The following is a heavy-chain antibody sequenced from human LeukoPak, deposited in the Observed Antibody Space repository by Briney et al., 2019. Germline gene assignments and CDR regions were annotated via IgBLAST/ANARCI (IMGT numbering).Heavy chain of an antibody. Sequence: SETLSLTCAVYGGSFSGYYWSWIRQPPGKGLEWIGEINYSGSTNYNPSLKSRVTISVDTSKNQFSLKLSSVTAADTAVYYCARAFTYYDILTGYYEPHTTLDYWGQGTLVTVSS. D-gene: IGHD3-9*01. CDR2: INYSGST. CDR1: GGSFSGYY. V-gene: IGHV4-34*01. J-gene: IGHJ4*02. CDR3: ARAFTYYDILTGYYEPHTTLDY.